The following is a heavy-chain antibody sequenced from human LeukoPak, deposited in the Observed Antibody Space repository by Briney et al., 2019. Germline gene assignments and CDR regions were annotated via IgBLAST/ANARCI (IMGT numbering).Heavy chain of an antibody. CDR3: ARRSDYGDFAEYFQH. Sequence: GESLKISCKGSGYSFTSYWIGWVRQVPGKGLEWMGIIYPGDSDTRYSPSFQGQVTISADKSISTAYLQWSSLKASDTAMYYCARRSDYGDFAEYFQHWGQGTLVTVSS. CDR1: GYSFTSYW. J-gene: IGHJ1*01. V-gene: IGHV5-51*01. D-gene: IGHD4-17*01. CDR2: IYPGDSDT.